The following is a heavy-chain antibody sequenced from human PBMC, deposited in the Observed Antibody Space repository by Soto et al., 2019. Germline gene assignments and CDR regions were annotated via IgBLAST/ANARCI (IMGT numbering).Heavy chain of an antibody. V-gene: IGHV3-21*01. CDR1: GFTFSSYS. D-gene: IGHD6-6*01. CDR3: VRYPSVPGYSSSSDAY. CDR2: ISSSSSYI. Sequence: PGGSLRLSCAASGFTFSSYSMNWVRQAPGKGLEWVSSISSSSSYIYYADSVKGRFTISRDNAKNSLYLQMNSLRAEDTAVYYCVRYPSVPGYSSSSDAYWGQGTLVTVSS. J-gene: IGHJ4*02.